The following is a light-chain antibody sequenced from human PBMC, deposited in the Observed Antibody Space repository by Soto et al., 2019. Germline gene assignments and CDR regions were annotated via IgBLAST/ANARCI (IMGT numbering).Light chain of an antibody. CDR1: ETVATN. CDR2: GAS. V-gene: IGKV3-15*01. J-gene: IGKJ1*01. CDR3: QQYFEWPPMT. Sequence: EVVMTQSPATLSASPGERATLSCCASETVATNLAWYQQKPGQAPRLLISGASTRAAGISDRFRGSGSGTECTLTISSLRSEDSGIYYCQQYFEWPPMTFGQGTKVEI.